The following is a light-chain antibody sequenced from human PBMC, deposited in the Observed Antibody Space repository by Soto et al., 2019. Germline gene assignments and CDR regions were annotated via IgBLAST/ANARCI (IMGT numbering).Light chain of an antibody. CDR1: QSLVYSDGNTY. CDR3: MQGTHWPPYT. CDR2: KVS. V-gene: IGKV2-30*01. J-gene: IGKJ2*01. Sequence: DVVMTQSPLSLPVTLGQPASISCRSSQSLVYSDGNTYLSWLQQRPGQSPRRLIYKVSNRDSGVPDRFSGSGSGTEFTLKISRVEAEDVGVYYCMQGTHWPPYTFGQGTKVDIK.